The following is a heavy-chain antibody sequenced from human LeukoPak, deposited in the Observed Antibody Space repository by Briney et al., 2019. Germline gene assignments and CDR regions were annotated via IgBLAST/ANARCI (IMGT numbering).Heavy chain of an antibody. V-gene: IGHV3-7*01. CDR1: GFTFGDYG. CDR2: IKIDGGEK. Sequence: GGSLRLSCTASGFTFGDYGMSWVRQAPGKGLDWVANIKIDGGEKYYVDSVKGRFTISRDNAKNSLYLQMNSLRAEDTALYYCARDPLEWEHAFDIWGQGTVVTVSS. CDR3: ARDPLEWEHAFDI. J-gene: IGHJ3*02. D-gene: IGHD1-26*01.